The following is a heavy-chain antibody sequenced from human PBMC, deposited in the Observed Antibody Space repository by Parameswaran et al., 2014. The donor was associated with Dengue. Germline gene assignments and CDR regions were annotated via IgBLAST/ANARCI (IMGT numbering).Heavy chain of an antibody. Sequence: VRQMPGKGLEWVAVISYDGSNKCYADSVKGRFTISRDNSKNTLYLQMNSLRAEDTAVYYCARDRGYCSSTSCFYYYYYGMDVWGQGTLVTVSS. CDR3: ARDRGYCSSTSCFYYYYYGMDV. CDR2: ISYDGSNK. J-gene: IGHJ6*02. D-gene: IGHD2-2*01. V-gene: IGHV3-30-3*01.